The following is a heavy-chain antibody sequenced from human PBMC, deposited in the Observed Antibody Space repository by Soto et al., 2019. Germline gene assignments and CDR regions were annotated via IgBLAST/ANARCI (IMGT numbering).Heavy chain of an antibody. J-gene: IGHJ4*02. CDR2: IYYNGNT. V-gene: IGHV4-59*01. D-gene: IGHD3-3*02. Sequence: PSETLSLTCTVSGGSISSYYWSWIRQPPGKGLEWIGYIYYNGNTNYNPSLKSRVTISVDTSKNQFSLKLSSVTAADTAVYYCARATFFYGKGVYLYFFDFWARGALVPGSA. CDR3: ARATFFYGKGVYLYFFDF. CDR1: GGSISSYY.